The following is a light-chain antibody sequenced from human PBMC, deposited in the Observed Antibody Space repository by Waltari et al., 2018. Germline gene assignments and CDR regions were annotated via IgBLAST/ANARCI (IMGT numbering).Light chain of an antibody. CDR2: RSD. CDR1: RNNVGNQA. CDR3: SAWDKDLVAVV. Sequence: QAGLIQPPSVSRALGQTATLTCAGNRNNVGNQALAWLQQHQGHPPKLLSYRSDNRPSGISERFAASRSGKTASLTITGLQADDEADYYCSAWDKDLVAVVFGGGTKLTVL. J-gene: IGLJ3*02. V-gene: IGLV10-54*04.